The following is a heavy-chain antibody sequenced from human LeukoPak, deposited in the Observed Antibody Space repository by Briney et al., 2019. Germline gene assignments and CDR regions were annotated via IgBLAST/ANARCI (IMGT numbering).Heavy chain of an antibody. D-gene: IGHD1-26*01. J-gene: IGHJ4*02. CDR1: GFTFSSYW. V-gene: IGHV3-7*01. Sequence: SGGSLRLSCAASGFTFSSYWMGWVRQAPGKGLEWVANIKQDGSEKYYVDSVKGRFTISRDNAKNSLYLQMNSLRAEDTAVYYCARDGVGASYLPNFDYWGQGTLVTVSS. CDR3: ARDGVGASYLPNFDY. CDR2: IKQDGSEK.